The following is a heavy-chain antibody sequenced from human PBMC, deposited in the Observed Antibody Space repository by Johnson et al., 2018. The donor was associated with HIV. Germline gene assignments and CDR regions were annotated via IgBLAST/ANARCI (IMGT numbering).Heavy chain of an antibody. CDR2: IYSGGST. Sequence: MLLVESGGGLVKPGGSLRLSCAASGFTFTNAWMSWLRQAPGKGLEWVSVIYSGGSTYYADSVKGRFTISRDNSENTLYLQMNSLRAEDTAVYYCARAPSPGPGGAFDIWGQGTMVTVSS. CDR1: GFTFTNAW. CDR3: ARAPSPGPGGAFDI. J-gene: IGHJ3*02. V-gene: IGHV3-66*02.